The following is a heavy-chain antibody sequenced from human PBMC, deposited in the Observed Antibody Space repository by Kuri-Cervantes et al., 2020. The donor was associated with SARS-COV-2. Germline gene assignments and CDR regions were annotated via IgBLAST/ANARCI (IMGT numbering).Heavy chain of an antibody. J-gene: IGHJ6*02. V-gene: IGHV4-39*01. D-gene: IGHD1-26*01. Sequence: SETLSLTCTVSGGSISSSSYYWGWIRQPPGKGLEWIGSIYYSGSTYYNPSLKSRVTISVDTSENQFSLKLSSATAADTAVYYCARGTVGAPGGGMDVWGQGTTVTVSS. CDR1: GGSISSSSYY. CDR3: ARGTVGAPGGGMDV. CDR2: IYYSGST.